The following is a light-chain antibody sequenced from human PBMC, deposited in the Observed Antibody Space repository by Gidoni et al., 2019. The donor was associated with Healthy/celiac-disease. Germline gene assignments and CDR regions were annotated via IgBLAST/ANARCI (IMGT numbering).Light chain of an antibody. V-gene: IGKV1-39*01. Sequence: DIQMTQSPSSLSASVGDRVTITCRASQSISSYLNWYQQKPGKAPKLLIYAAFSLQSGVPSRFSGSGSGTDCTLTISSLQPEDFATYYCQQSYSTPITFGQGTRLEIK. CDR2: AAF. CDR3: QQSYSTPIT. J-gene: IGKJ5*01. CDR1: QSISSY.